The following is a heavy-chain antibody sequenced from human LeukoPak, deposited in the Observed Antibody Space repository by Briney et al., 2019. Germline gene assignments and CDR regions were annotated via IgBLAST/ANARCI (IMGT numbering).Heavy chain of an antibody. J-gene: IGHJ4*02. CDR1: GYSISSGYY. D-gene: IGHD4-17*01. V-gene: IGHV4-38-2*02. CDR2: IYHSGST. Sequence: PSETLSLTCTVSGYSISSGYYWGWIRQPPGKGLECIASIYHSGSTYYSPSLRSRVTISVDTSKNQFSLKLSSVTAADTAVYYCARTDYGAPVDYWGQGTLVTVSS. CDR3: ARTDYGAPVDY.